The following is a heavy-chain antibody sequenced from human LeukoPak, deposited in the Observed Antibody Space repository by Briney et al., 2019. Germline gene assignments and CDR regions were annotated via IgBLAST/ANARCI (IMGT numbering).Heavy chain of an antibody. J-gene: IGHJ3*02. CDR3: TREVSGWSLGDAFDI. Sequence: RSLRLSCTVAGFRFGAYAMNWVRQAQGKGREWVGFIRSKAYGGTTEYAASVTGRFNILRDDSKSIAYLQMSSLKTEDTAMYYCTREVSGWSLGDAFDIWGQGTMVTVSS. CDR2: IRSKAYGGTT. CDR1: GFRFGAYA. D-gene: IGHD6-19*01. V-gene: IGHV3-49*04.